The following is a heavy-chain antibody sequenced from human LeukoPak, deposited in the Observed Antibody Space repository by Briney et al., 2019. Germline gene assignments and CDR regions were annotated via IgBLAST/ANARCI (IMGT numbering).Heavy chain of an antibody. Sequence: GASVKVSCKASGYTFTSYYMHWVRQAPGQGLEWMGIINPSGGSTSYAQKFQGRVTITADESTSTAYMELSSLRSEDTAVYYCARDLVAWYGDYYYYYGMDVWGQGTTVTVSS. CDR1: GYTFTSYY. V-gene: IGHV1-46*01. D-gene: IGHD3-10*01. CDR2: INPSGGST. J-gene: IGHJ6*02. CDR3: ARDLVAWYGDYYYYYGMDV.